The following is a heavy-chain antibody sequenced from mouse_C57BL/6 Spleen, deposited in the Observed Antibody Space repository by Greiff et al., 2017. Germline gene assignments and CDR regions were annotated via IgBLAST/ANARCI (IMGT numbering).Heavy chain of an antibody. CDR1: GYSITSGYY. J-gene: IGHJ2*01. D-gene: IGHD2-4*01. Sequence: EVQLQESGPGLVKPSQSLSLTCSVTGYSITSGYYWNWIRQFPGNKLEWMGYISYDGSNNYNPSLKNRISITRDTSKNQFFLKLNSVTTEDTATYYCAREKPIYYDYDGGLVDYWGQGTTLTVSS. CDR2: ISYDGSN. V-gene: IGHV3-6*01. CDR3: AREKPIYYDYDGGLVDY.